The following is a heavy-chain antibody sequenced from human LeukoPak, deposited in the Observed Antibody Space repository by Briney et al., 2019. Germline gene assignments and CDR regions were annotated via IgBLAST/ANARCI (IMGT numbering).Heavy chain of an antibody. Sequence: GGSLRLFCATCGFTFSSYCMHWVRQAPGKGLVEVAVISYDGSNKYYADSVKDRFTISRDNSKNTLYLQMNSLRAEDTAVYYCAKDSSTGYYYDAFDIWGQGTMVTVSS. V-gene: IGHV3-30*18. CDR3: AKDSSTGYYYDAFDI. CDR1: GFTFSSYC. CDR2: ISYDGSNK. D-gene: IGHD3-22*01. J-gene: IGHJ3*02.